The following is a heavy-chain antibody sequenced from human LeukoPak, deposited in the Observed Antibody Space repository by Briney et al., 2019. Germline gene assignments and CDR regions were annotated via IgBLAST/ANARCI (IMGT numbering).Heavy chain of an antibody. Sequence: ASVKVSCKASGYTFTGYYMHWVRQAPGQGLWWMGWINPNSGGTNYAQKFQGRVTMTRDTSISTAYMELSRLRSDDTAVYYCARVAGGDILTGYYRDWFDPWGQGTLVTVSS. D-gene: IGHD3-9*01. CDR1: GYTFTGYY. CDR2: INPNSGGT. CDR3: ARVAGGDILTGYYRDWFDP. J-gene: IGHJ5*02. V-gene: IGHV1-2*02.